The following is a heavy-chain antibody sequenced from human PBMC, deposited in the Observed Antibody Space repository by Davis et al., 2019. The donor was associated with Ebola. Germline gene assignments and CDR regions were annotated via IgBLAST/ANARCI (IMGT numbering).Heavy chain of an antibody. Sequence: GESLKISCAASGFTFSSYSMNWVRQAPGKGLEWVSSISSSSSYIYYADSVKGRFTISRDNAQNSLYLQMNSLRAEDTAVYYCARALVPAAIWDWDYGMDVWGQGTTVTVSS. V-gene: IGHV3-21*01. CDR2: ISSSSSYI. CDR1: GFTFSSYS. CDR3: ARALVPAAIWDWDYGMDV. J-gene: IGHJ6*02. D-gene: IGHD2-2*01.